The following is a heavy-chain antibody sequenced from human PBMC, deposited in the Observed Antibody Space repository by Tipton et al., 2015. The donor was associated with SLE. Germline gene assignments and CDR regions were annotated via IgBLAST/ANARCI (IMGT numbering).Heavy chain of an antibody. J-gene: IGHJ4*02. CDR2: TYYRAKWYN. V-gene: IGHV6-1*01. Sequence: PGLVKPSQTLSLTLAISGDSVSSNSAAWNWIRQSPSRGLEWLGRTYYRAKWYNDYAVSGKSRISINPDTSKNQFSLQLNSVTPADPAVHYCAKASVGYFGYWGQGPLVTVSS. CDR1: GDSVSSNSAA. D-gene: IGHD1-26*01. CDR3: AKASVGYFGY.